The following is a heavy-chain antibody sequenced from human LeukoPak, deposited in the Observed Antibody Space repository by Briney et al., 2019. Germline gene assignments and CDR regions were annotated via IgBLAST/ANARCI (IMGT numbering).Heavy chain of an antibody. J-gene: IGHJ6*02. CDR2: ISFDESNK. CDR3: ARDRPPEDV. CDR1: GFAFSNYA. V-gene: IGHV3-30-3*01. Sequence: PGGSLRLSCTASGFAFSNYAMHWVRQAPGKGLEWVALISFDESNKQYADSVKGRFTISRDNSKNTLYLQINSLRVEDTAVYYCARDRPPEDVWGQGTTVTVSS.